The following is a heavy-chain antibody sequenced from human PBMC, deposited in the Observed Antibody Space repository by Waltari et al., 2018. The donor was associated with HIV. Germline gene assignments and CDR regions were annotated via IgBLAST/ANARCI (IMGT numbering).Heavy chain of an antibody. Sequence: QVELQESGPGLVKPSETLSPICAVSDYSITRAYYWAWIRQPPVKGLEYIGSVVRSGSTYYNPSLKSRVTISVDTSKNEVSLKVSSVTAADTAVYYCARVPHYDDGSGPPVLDYFDYWGQGTLVTVSS. CDR3: ARVPHYDDGSGPPVLDYFDY. CDR1: DYSITRAYY. V-gene: IGHV4-38-2*01. D-gene: IGHD3-22*01. J-gene: IGHJ4*02. CDR2: VVRSGST.